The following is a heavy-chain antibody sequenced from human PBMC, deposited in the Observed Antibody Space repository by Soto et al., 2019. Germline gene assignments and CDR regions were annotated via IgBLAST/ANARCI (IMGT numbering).Heavy chain of an antibody. D-gene: IGHD3-3*01. J-gene: IGHJ4*02. Sequence: SGPTLVNPTQTLTLTFTFSGFSLSTSGMCVSWIRQPPGKALEWLALIDWDDDKYYSTSLKTRLTISKDTSKNQVVLTMTNMDPVDTTTYYCARGTNYDYWSRYVFNYWGQGTLVTVS. CDR1: GFSLSTSGMC. CDR3: ARGTNYDYWSRYVFNY. V-gene: IGHV2-70*01. CDR2: IDWDDDK.